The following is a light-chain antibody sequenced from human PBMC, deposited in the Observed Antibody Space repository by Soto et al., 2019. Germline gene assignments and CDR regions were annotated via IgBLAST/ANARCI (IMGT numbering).Light chain of an antibody. V-gene: IGLV4-69*01. J-gene: IGLJ3*02. CDR1: SGHSTYA. CDR3: QTWGTGHWV. Sequence: QLVLTQSPSASASLGASVKLTCTLSSGHSTYAIAWHQQQPEKGPRYLMKLNSDGSHTKGDGLPDRFSGSSSGAERYLTISSLQSEDEADYYCQTWGTGHWVFGGGTKLTVL. CDR2: LNSDGSH.